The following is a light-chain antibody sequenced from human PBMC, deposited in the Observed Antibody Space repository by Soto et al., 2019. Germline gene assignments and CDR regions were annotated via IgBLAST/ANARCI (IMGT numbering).Light chain of an antibody. CDR3: QTWGSGIVV. CDR1: SGHSNYA. V-gene: IGLV4-69*01. Sequence: QSXLTQSXXAXAXXXXXVXLXXTLSSGHSNYAIAWHQQQSEKGPRYLMKLNSDGSHSKGDGIPDRFSGSSSGAERYLTISSLQSEDEADYYCQTWGSGIVVFGGGTKLTVL. CDR2: LNSDGSH. J-gene: IGLJ2*01.